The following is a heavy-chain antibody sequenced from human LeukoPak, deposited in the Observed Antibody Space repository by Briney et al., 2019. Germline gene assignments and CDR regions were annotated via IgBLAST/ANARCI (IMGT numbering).Heavy chain of an antibody. Sequence: GGSLRLSCAVSVISVSSNYMSWVRQAPGKGLEWVSVIYTGGSTDYADSVKGRFTISRDDSKNTLYLQLNSLRVEDTAVYYCARAHSAAYSRAFDMWGQGKMVTVSS. CDR1: VISVSSNY. V-gene: IGHV3-66*01. CDR2: IYTGGST. CDR3: ARAHSAAYSRAFDM. J-gene: IGHJ3*02. D-gene: IGHD4-11*01.